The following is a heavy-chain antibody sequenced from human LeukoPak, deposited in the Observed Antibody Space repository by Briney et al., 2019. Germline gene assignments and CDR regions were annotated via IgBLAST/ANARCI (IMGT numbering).Heavy chain of an antibody. J-gene: IGHJ4*02. V-gene: IGHV1-18*01. CDR1: GYTFTSYG. CDR2: ISAYNGNT. Sequence: ASVKVSCTASGYTFTSYGISWVRQAPGQGLEWMGWISAYNGNTNYAQKLQGRVTMTTDTSTSTAYMELRSLRSDDTAVYYCARDSRYPHYDYVWGSYRWQKALDYWGQGTLVTVSS. CDR3: ARDSRYPHYDYVWGSYRWQKALDY. D-gene: IGHD3-16*02.